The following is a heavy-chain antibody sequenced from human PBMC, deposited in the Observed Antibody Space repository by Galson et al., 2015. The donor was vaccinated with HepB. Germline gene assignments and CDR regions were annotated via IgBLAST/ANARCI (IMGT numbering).Heavy chain of an antibody. Sequence: SVKVSCKASGGTFSSYAISWVRQAPGQGLEWMGGIIPIFGTANYAQKFQGRVTITADESTSTAYMELSSLRSEDTAVYYCARAPDCYYDSSGYYSWVGYYFDYWGQGTLVTVSS. CDR3: ARAPDCYYDSSGYYSWVGYYFDY. D-gene: IGHD3-22*01. CDR2: IIPIFGTA. CDR1: GGTFSSYA. V-gene: IGHV1-69*13. J-gene: IGHJ4*02.